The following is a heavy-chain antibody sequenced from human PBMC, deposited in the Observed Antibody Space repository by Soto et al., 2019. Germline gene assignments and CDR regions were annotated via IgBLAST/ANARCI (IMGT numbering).Heavy chain of an antibody. Sequence: GGSLRLSCAASGFTFSSYAMSWVRQAPGKGLEWVSAISGSGGSTYYADSVKGRFTISRDNSKNTLYLQMNSLRAEDTAVYYCAKDRTPSSFARFGVVTPSGMDVWGQGTTVTVSS. D-gene: IGHD3-3*01. CDR1: GFTFSSYA. CDR3: AKDRTPSSFARFGVVTPSGMDV. V-gene: IGHV3-23*01. CDR2: ISGSGGST. J-gene: IGHJ6*02.